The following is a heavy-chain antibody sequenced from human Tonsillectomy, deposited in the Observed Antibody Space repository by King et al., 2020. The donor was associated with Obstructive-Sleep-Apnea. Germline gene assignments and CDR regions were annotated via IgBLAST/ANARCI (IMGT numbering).Heavy chain of an antibody. CDR1: GYSISSGYY. Sequence: MQLQESGPGLEKPSETLSLTCTVSGYSISSGYYWGWIRQPPGKGLEWIGSIYHSGSTYYNPSLKSRVTISVDTSKNQFSLKLSSVTAADTAVYYCARDSLGDIVVVPAAEDYYYYYGMDVWGQGTTVTVSS. D-gene: IGHD2-2*01. J-gene: IGHJ6*02. V-gene: IGHV4-38-2*02. CDR3: ARDSLGDIVVVPAAEDYYYYYGMDV. CDR2: IYHSGST.